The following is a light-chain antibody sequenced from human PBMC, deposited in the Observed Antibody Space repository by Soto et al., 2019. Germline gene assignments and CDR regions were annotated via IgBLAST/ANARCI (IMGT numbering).Light chain of an antibody. J-gene: IGKJ4*01. CDR1: QSVSTN. CDR3: QQYNNWPLT. Sequence: EIVMTQSPATLPCSPGEKATLPGRASQSVSTNLPCYQQKPGQAPRLLIYGPSTRATGIPARFSGSGSGTEFTLTISSLQSEDFAVYYCQQYNNWPLTFGGGTKVEIK. V-gene: IGKV3-15*01. CDR2: GPS.